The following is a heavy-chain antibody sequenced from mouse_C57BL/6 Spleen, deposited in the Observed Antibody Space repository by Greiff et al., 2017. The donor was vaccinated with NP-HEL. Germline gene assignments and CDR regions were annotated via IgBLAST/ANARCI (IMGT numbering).Heavy chain of an antibody. CDR2: IDPSDSYT. Sequence: QVQLQQPGAELVRPGTSVTLSCKASGYTFTSSWMHWVKQRPGQGLEWIGVIDPSDSYTNYNQKFKGKATLTVDTSSSTAYMQLSSLTSEDSAGYYCERDYGSQFYMDYWGQGTAVTVSS. D-gene: IGHD1-1*01. CDR3: ERDYGSQFYMDY. V-gene: IGHV1-59*01. J-gene: IGHJ4*01. CDR1: GYTFTSSW.